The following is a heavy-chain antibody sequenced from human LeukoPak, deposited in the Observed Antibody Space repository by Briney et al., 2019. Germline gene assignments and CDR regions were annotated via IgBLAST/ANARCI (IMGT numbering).Heavy chain of an antibody. D-gene: IGHD3-10*01. J-gene: IGHJ4*02. CDR2: IYYSGNT. CDR1: GVSISGSSYF. Sequence: SETLSLTCAVSGVSISGSSYFWGWIRQPPGKGLEWIGSIYYSGNTYYNPSLKSRVTISVDTSKNQFSLKLSSVTAADTAVYYCARLKEGIDYWGQGTLATVSS. CDR3: ARLKEGIDY. V-gene: IGHV4-39*01.